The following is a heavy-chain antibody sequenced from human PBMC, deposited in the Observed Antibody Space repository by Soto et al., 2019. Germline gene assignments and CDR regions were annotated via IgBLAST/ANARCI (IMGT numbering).Heavy chain of an antibody. CDR2: ISGSGGST. D-gene: IGHD2-15*01. CDR3: AKALHVGIAPFDY. Sequence: EVQLLESGGGLVQPGGSLRLSCAASGFTFSSYAMSWVRQAPGKGLEWVSAISGSGGSTYYADSVKGRFTISRDNSTNTLYLQMNSLRAEDTAVYYCAKALHVGIAPFDYWGQGTLVTVSS. J-gene: IGHJ4*02. V-gene: IGHV3-23*01. CDR1: GFTFSSYA.